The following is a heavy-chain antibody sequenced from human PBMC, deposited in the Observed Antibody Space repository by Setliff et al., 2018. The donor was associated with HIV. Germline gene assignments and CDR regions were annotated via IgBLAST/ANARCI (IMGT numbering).Heavy chain of an antibody. CDR3: ASLTTDRFLEWLFVY. Sequence: PSETLSLTCTVSGGSISGSNYYWGWIRQPPGKGLEWIGSLYYTGSTYYSTSLKSRVAISVDTSKNQFSLKLSSVTAADTAVYYCASLTTDRFLEWLFVYWGQGTLVTVSS. CDR2: LYYTGST. J-gene: IGHJ4*02. CDR1: GGSISGSNYY. V-gene: IGHV4-39*01. D-gene: IGHD3-3*01.